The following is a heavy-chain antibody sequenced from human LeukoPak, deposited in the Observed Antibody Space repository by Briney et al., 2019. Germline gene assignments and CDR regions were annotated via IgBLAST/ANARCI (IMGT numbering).Heavy chain of an antibody. CDR2: LNPNSGNT. CDR1: GYTFTSYD. D-gene: IGHD6-19*01. Sequence: ASVKVSCKASGYTFTSYDINWVRQATGQGLEWMGWLNPNSGNTGYAQKFQDRVTITRNTSIDTAYMELSGLGSEDTAVYYCARMTVSGRDNWFDPWGQGTLVTVSS. CDR3: ARMTVSGRDNWFDP. V-gene: IGHV1-8*03. J-gene: IGHJ5*02.